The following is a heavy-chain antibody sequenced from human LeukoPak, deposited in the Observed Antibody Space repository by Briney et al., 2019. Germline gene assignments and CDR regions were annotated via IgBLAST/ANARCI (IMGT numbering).Heavy chain of an antibody. CDR1: GGSISSDNYS. J-gene: IGHJ5*02. D-gene: IGHD3-22*01. V-gene: IGHV4-61*02. CDR3: AREKIGYYDGSGRGWFDP. CDR2: VYTSGST. Sequence: SETLSLTCTVSGGSISSDNYSWSWIRQPAGKGLEWIGRVYTSGSTNYNPSPKSRVTISVDTSKKQFSLKLSSVTAADTAVYYCAREKIGYYDGSGRGWFDPWGQGTLVTVSS.